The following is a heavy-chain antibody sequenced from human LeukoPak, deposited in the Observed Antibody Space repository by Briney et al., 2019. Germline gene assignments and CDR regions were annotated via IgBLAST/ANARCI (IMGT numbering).Heavy chain of an antibody. J-gene: IGHJ6*02. D-gene: IGHD6-13*01. CDR2: INTNTGNP. CDR3: AREGLVSSSWYKSYYYGMDV. CDR1: GYTFTSYA. Sequence: ASVKVSCKASGYTFTSYAMNWVRQAPGQGLEWTGWINTNTGNPTYAQGFTGRFVFSLDTSVSTAYLQISSLRSEDTAVYYCAREGLVSSSWYKSYYYGMDVWGQGTTVTVSS. V-gene: IGHV7-4-1*02.